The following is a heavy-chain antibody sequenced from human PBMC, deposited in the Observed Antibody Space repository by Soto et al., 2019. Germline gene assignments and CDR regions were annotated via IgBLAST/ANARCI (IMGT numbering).Heavy chain of an antibody. J-gene: IGHJ4*02. D-gene: IGHD4-17*01. CDR3: ADDGDGDSDFDS. CDR2: ISSSGSTI. CDR1: GFTFSSYG. V-gene: IGHV3-48*02. Sequence: EVQLVESGGGLVQPGGSLRLSCAASGFTFSSYGMNWVRQAPGKGLEWVSYISSSGSTIYYAESVRGRFSISRDNAKNSLYLQRDSLRDEDTAVYFCADDGDGDSDFDSWGQGTLVTVSS.